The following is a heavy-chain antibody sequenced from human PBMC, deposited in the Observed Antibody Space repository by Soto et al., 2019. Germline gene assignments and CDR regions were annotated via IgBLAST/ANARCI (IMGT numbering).Heavy chain of an antibody. CDR2: IIPIFGTA. J-gene: IGHJ4*02. CDR3: AREYYGSGSYPFDY. CDR1: GVTFSSYA. V-gene: IGHV1-69*13. D-gene: IGHD3-10*01. Sequence: SVKVSCKASGVTFSSYAISWVRQAPGRGLEWMGGIIPIFGTANYAQKFQGRVTITADESTSTAYMELSSLRSEDTAVYYCAREYYGSGSYPFDYWGQGTLVTVSS.